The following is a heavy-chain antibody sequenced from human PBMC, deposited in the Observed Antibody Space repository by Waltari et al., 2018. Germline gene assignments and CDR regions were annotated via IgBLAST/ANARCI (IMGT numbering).Heavy chain of an antibody. CDR1: GFTFSSYW. CDR2: RKQDGSEK. D-gene: IGHD6-19*01. J-gene: IGHJ4*02. CDR3: ASLTAVAGSVTPLDY. V-gene: IGHV3-7*01. Sequence: EVQLVESGGGLVQPGGSLRLSCAASGFTFSSYWMSWVRQAPGKGREWVANRKQDGSEKYYVDSVKGRFTISRDNAKNSLYLQMNSLRAEDTAVYYCASLTAVAGSVTPLDYWGQGTLVTVSS.